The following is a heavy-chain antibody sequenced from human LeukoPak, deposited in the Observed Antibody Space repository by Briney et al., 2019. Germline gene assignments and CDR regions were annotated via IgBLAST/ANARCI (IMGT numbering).Heavy chain of an antibody. CDR1: GGSISSYY. V-gene: IGHV4-4*09. D-gene: IGHD1-26*01. CDR3: ARRRVGATVPYAFDI. Sequence: PSGTLSLTCTVSGGSISSYYWSWIRQPPGKGLEWIGYIYTSGSTNYNPSLKSRVTISVDTSKNQFSLKLSSVTAADTAVYYCARRRVGATVPYAFDIWGQGTMVTVSS. CDR2: IYTSGST. J-gene: IGHJ3*02.